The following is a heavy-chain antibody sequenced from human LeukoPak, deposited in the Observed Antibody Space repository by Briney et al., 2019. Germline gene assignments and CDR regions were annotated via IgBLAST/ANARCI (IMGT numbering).Heavy chain of an antibody. D-gene: IGHD6-13*01. CDR3: AKDESSSWFSRFDY. V-gene: IGHV3-30*18. CDR1: GFSFRTYG. Sequence: SGGSLRLSCATSGFSFRTYGMHWVRQAPGKGLEWVAVISYDGSNKYYADSVKGRFTISRDNSKNTLYLQMNSLRAEDTAVYYCAKDESSSWFSRFDYWGQGTLVTVSS. CDR2: ISYDGSNK. J-gene: IGHJ4*02.